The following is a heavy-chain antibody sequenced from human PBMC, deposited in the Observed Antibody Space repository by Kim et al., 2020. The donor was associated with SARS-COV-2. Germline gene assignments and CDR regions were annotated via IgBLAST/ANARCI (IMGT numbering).Heavy chain of an antibody. CDR3: ARVYRPPNCSSTSCYHFDY. Sequence: GRVTITADESTSTAYMELSSLRSEDTAVYYCARVYRPPNCSSTSCYHFDYWGQGTLVTVSS. J-gene: IGHJ4*02. D-gene: IGHD2-2*01. V-gene: IGHV1-69*01.